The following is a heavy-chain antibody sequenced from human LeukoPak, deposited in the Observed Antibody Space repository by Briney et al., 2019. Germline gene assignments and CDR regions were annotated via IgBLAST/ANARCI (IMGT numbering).Heavy chain of an antibody. CDR3: ARASTGSYYNIMEYYFDY. D-gene: IGHD3-10*01. V-gene: IGHV1-2*02. CDR2: INPNSGGT. J-gene: IGHJ4*02. Sequence: ASVKVSCKASGYTFTGYYMHWVRQAPGQGLEWMGWINPNSGGTNYALKFQGRVTMTRDTSISTAYMELSRLRSDDTAVYYCARASTGSYYNIMEYYFDYWGQGTLVTVSS. CDR1: GYTFTGYY.